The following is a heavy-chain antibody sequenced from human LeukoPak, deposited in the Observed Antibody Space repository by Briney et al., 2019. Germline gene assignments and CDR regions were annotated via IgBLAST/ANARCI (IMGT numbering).Heavy chain of an antibody. CDR3: AKDLNTPHTYYYDSSGLNAFDI. V-gene: IGHV3-23*01. CDR1: GFTFSSYA. Sequence: GGSLRLSCAASGFTFSSYAMSWVRQAPGKGLEWVSAISGSGGSTYYADSVKGRFTISRDNSKNTLYLQMNSLRAEDTAVYYCAKDLNTPHTYYYDSSGLNAFDIWGQGTMVTVSS. CDR2: ISGSGGST. J-gene: IGHJ3*02. D-gene: IGHD3-22*01.